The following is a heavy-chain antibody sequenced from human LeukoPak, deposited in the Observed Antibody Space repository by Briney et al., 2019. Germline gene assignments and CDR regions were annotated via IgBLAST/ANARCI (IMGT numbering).Heavy chain of an antibody. CDR1: GFTFSSYG. Sequence: PGRSLRLSCAASGFTFSSYGMHWVRQAPGKGLEWVAVIWYDGSNKYYADSVKGRFTISRDNSKNTLYLQMNSLRAEDTAVYYCARGTTEIAARLRYYYYMDVWGKGTTVTVSS. V-gene: IGHV3-33*01. CDR2: IWYDGSNK. J-gene: IGHJ6*03. D-gene: IGHD6-6*01. CDR3: ARGTTEIAARLRYYYYMDV.